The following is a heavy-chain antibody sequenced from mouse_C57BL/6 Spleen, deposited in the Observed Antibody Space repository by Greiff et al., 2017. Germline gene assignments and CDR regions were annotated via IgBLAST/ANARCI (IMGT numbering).Heavy chain of an antibody. V-gene: IGHV1-52*01. CDR2: IDPSDSET. D-gene: IGHD2-3*01. Sequence: VQLKQPGAELVRPGSSVKLSCKASGYTFTSYWMHWVKQRPIQGLEWIGNIDPSDSETHYNQKFKDKATLTVDKSSSTAYMQLSSLTSEDSAVYYWARTIYDGYYDYYAMDYWGQGTSVTVSS. J-gene: IGHJ4*01. CDR3: ARTIYDGYYDYYAMDY. CDR1: GYTFTSYW.